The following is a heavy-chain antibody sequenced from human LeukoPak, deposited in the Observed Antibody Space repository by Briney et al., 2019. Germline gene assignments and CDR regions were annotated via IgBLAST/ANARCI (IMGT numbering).Heavy chain of an antibody. Sequence: ASVKVSCKASGYTFTGYYMHWVRQAPGQGLEWMGWINPNSGGTNYAQEFQGRVTMTRDTSISTAYMELSRLRSDDTAVYYCARGRQRITIFGVFLGWFDPWGQGTLVTVSS. CDR3: ARGRQRITIFGVFLGWFDP. CDR1: GYTFTGYY. D-gene: IGHD3-3*01. CDR2: INPNSGGT. V-gene: IGHV1-2*02. J-gene: IGHJ5*02.